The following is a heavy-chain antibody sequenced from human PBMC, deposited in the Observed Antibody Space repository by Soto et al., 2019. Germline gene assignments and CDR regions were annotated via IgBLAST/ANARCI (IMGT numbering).Heavy chain of an antibody. CDR2: ISYDGSKK. CDR1: GFTFSSYG. CDR3: AKDSSGWSPDAFDI. V-gene: IGHV3-30*18. Sequence: PRGSLRLSCAASGFTFSSYGMHWVRQAPGKGLEWVAVISYDGSKKYYADSVKGRFTISRDNSKNTLYLQMNSLRAEDTAVYYCAKDSSGWSPDAFDIWGQGTMVTVS. D-gene: IGHD6-19*01. J-gene: IGHJ3*02.